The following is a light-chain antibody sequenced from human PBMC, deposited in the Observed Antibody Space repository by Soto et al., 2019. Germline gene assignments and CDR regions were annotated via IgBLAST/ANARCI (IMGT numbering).Light chain of an antibody. CDR3: QQDDNSPYT. CDR1: QSVSSSN. V-gene: IGKV3-20*01. Sequence: VLTQSPGTLSLSPGGRATLSCRASQSVSSSNLAWYQKKPGQAPRVLIYGASTRATGIPDRFSGSGSGTDFTLTISRLEPEDFAVYYCQQDDNSPYTFGHGTKLEIK. J-gene: IGKJ2*01. CDR2: GAS.